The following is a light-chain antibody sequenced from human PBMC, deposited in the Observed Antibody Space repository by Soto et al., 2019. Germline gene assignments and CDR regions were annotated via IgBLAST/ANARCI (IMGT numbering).Light chain of an antibody. Sequence: DIQMTQSPPTLSASVGDRVTITCRASQSISSWLAWYQQRPGKAPNLLIYDVSSLESGVPSRFSGSGSGTEFTLTISSLQPDDFATYYCKQYTNDTWTFGQGTKVDIK. J-gene: IGKJ1*01. V-gene: IGKV1-5*01. CDR2: DVS. CDR1: QSISSW. CDR3: KQYTNDTWT.